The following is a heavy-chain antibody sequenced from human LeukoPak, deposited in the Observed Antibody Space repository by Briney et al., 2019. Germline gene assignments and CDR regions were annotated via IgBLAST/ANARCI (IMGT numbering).Heavy chain of an antibody. V-gene: IGHV1-2*02. CDR2: IKTYSGDT. D-gene: IGHD2-21*01. CDR3: ARNYSYGMDV. Sequence: ASVKVSCKASGYTFNGYYIHWERQAPGQGLEWMGWIKTYSGDTKYAQKFQGRVTMTRVTPISTAYMELTRLTSDDTAVYYCARNYSYGMDVWGQGTTVLVSS. CDR1: GYTFNGYY. J-gene: IGHJ6*02.